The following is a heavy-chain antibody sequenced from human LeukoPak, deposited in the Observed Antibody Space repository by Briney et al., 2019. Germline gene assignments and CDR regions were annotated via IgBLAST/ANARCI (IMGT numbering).Heavy chain of an antibody. V-gene: IGHV1-69*04. J-gene: IGHJ3*02. CDR3: ARDIVATIGAFDI. CDR2: IIPILGIA. D-gene: IGHD5-12*01. CDR1: GGTFSSYA. Sequence: SVKVSCKASGGTFSSYAISWVRQAPGQGLEWMGRIIPILGIANYAQKFQGRVTITADKSTSTAYMELSSLRSEDTAVYYCARDIVATIGAFDIWGQGTMVTVSS.